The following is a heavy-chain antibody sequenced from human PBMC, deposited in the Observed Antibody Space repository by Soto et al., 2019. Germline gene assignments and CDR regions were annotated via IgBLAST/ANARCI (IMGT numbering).Heavy chain of an antibody. CDR2: INAGNGNT. CDR3: ASAPARWYFDL. J-gene: IGHJ2*01. D-gene: IGHD2-2*01. CDR1: GYTFTSYA. Sequence: QVQLVQSGAEEKKPGASVKVSCKASGYTFTSYAMHWVRQAPGQRLEWMGWINAGNGNTKYSQKFQGRVTITRDTSASAAYMGRSILRSEDPAVYHWASAPARWYFDLWGRGTLVTVSS. V-gene: IGHV1-3*05.